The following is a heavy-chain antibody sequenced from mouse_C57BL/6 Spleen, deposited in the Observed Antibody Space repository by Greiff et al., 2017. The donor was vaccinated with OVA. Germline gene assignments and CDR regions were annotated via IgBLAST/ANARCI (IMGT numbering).Heavy chain of an antibody. CDR1: GYSFTSYY. V-gene: IGHV1-66*01. D-gene: IGHD2-1*01. CDR2: IYPGSGNT. J-gene: IGHJ2*01. CDR3: ARGIYYGTYYFDY. Sequence: QVQLQQSGPELVKPGASVKISCKASGYSFTSYYIHWVKQRPGQGLEWIGWIYPGSGNTKYNEKFKGKATLTADTSSSTAYMQLSSLTSADSAVYYCARGIYYGTYYFDYWGQGTTLTVSS.